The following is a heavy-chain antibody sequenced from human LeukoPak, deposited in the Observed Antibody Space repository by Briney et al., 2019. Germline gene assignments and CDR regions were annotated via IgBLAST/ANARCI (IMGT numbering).Heavy chain of an antibody. CDR1: GGSISSSSYY. CDR2: IYYSGST. V-gene: IGHV4-39*01. D-gene: IGHD4-11*01. Sequence: SETLSLTCTVSGGSISSSSYYWGWIREPPGKGLEWIGSIYYSGSTYYNPSLKSRVTISVDTSKNQFSLKLSSVTAADTAVYYCATYLYSNYRNYWGQGTLVTVSS. J-gene: IGHJ4*02. CDR3: ATYLYSNYRNY.